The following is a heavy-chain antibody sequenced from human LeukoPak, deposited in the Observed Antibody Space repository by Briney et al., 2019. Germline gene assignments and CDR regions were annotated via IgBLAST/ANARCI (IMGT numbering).Heavy chain of an antibody. CDR3: ARFPTTVTTDYYYGMDV. D-gene: IGHD4-17*01. V-gene: IGHV4-34*01. CDR2: INHSGST. CDR1: GGSFSGYY. J-gene: IGHJ6*02. Sequence: SETLSLTCAVYGGSFSGYYWSWIRQPPGKGPEWIGEINHSGSTNYNPSLKSRVTISVDTSKNQFSLKLSSVTAADTAVYYCARFPTTVTTDYYYGMDVWGQGTTVTVS.